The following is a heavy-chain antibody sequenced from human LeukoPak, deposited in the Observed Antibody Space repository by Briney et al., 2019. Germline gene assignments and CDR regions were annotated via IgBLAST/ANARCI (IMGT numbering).Heavy chain of an antibody. Sequence: GGSLRLSCVASGVIVSRNFMSWVRQAPGKGLQWVAIMYAGGTTDYSDSVRGRFHISRDSSNNTLSLQINSLRAEDTAVCYCARGSGSGWPLDRWGQGALVTVSS. CDR2: MYAGGTT. D-gene: IGHD6-19*01. V-gene: IGHV3-53*01. CDR3: ARGSGSGWPLDR. J-gene: IGHJ5*02. CDR1: GVIVSRNF.